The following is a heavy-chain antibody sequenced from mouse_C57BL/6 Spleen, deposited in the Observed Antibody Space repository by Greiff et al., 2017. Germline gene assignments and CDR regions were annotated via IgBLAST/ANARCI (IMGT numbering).Heavy chain of an antibody. Sequence: VQLQESGAELVRPGTSVKVSCKASGYAFTNYLIEWVKQRPGQGLEWIGVINPGSGGTNYNEKFKGKATLTADKSSSTAYMQLSSLTSEDSAVYFCATYYEGGFDYWGQGTTLTVSS. V-gene: IGHV1-54*01. CDR3: ATYYEGGFDY. J-gene: IGHJ2*01. CDR1: GYAFTNYL. D-gene: IGHD2-10*01. CDR2: INPGSGGT.